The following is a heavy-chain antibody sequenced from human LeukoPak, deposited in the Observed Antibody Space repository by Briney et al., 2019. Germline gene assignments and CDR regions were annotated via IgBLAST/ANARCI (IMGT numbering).Heavy chain of an antibody. CDR3: ARNTADLSHTTI. D-gene: IGHD5-18*01. CDR2: IYYSGST. J-gene: IGHJ4*02. Sequence: SETLSLTCTVSGGSISSYYWSWIRQPPGKGLEWIGYIYYSGSTNYKPSLKSRVTISVDTSKNQFSLKLSSVTAADTAVYYCARNTADLSHTTIWGQGTLVTVFS. CDR1: GGSISSYY. V-gene: IGHV4-59*08.